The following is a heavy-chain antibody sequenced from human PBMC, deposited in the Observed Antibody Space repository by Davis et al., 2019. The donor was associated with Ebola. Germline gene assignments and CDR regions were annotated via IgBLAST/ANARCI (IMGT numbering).Heavy chain of an antibody. CDR2: IRSKANSYAT. D-gene: IGHD1-26*01. J-gene: IGHJ6*02. Sequence: GESLKISCAASGFTFSGSAMHWVRPASGKGLEWVGRIRSKANSYATAYAPSVKGRFTISRDDSKNTAYLQMNSLKTEDTAVYYCTQSGAYYGMDVWGQGTTVTVSS. CDR1: GFTFSGSA. V-gene: IGHV3-73*01. CDR3: TQSGAYYGMDV.